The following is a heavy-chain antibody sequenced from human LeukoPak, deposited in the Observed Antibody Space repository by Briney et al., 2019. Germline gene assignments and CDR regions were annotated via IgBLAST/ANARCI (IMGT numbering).Heavy chain of an antibody. CDR2: INHSGST. CDR1: GGSFSGYY. J-gene: IGHJ3*02. V-gene: IGHV4-34*01. D-gene: IGHD6-19*01. Sequence: PSETLSLTCAVYGGSFSGYYWSWIRQPPGKGLEWIGEINHSGSTNYNPSLKSRVTISVDTSKNQFSLKLSSVTAADTAVYYCARGRAVAIDAFDIWGQGTMVTVSS. CDR3: ARGRAVAIDAFDI.